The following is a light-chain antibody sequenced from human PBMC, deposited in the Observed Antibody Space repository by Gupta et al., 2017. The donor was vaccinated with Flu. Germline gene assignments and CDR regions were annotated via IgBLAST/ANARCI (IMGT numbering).Light chain of an antibody. CDR1: SLRSYY. Sequence: SSELTQDPAVSEALGQTVRITCQGDSLRSYYASWYQQKPGQAPVLVIYGKNNRPSGIPDRFSGSSSGNTASLTITGAQAEDEADYYCNSRDSSGNHWVFGGGTKLTVL. CDR3: NSRDSSGNHWV. V-gene: IGLV3-19*01. CDR2: GKN. J-gene: IGLJ3*02.